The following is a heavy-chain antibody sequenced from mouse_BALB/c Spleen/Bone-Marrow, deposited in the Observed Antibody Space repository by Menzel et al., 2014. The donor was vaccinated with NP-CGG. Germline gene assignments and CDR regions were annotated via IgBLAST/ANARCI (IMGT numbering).Heavy chain of an antibody. J-gene: IGHJ2*01. D-gene: IGHD1-3*01. CDR1: GYTFTDYH. V-gene: IGHV1-19*01. Sequence: EVKLVESGPELVKPGASVKMSCKASGYTFTDYHMDWVKQSHGESFEWIGRVNPYNGGTSYNQKFKGKATLTVDKSSSTAYMELNSLTSEDSAVYYCARKRDNLYYFDYWGQGTTLTGSS. CDR2: VNPYNGGT. CDR3: ARKRDNLYYFDY.